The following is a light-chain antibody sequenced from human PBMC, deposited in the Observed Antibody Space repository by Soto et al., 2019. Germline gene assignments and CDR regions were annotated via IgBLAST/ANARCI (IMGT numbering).Light chain of an antibody. CDR3: MQALQTPLT. CDR2: LGS. J-gene: IGKJ1*01. CDR1: QSLLHSKGYNY. V-gene: IGKV2-28*01. Sequence: DIVMTQSPLSLPVTPGEPASISCRSSQSLLHSKGYNYLDWYLQKPGQSPQLLIYLGSNRASGVPDRFSGSGSGTDFTLKISRVEAEDVGVYYCMQALQTPLTFGQGTKVDIK.